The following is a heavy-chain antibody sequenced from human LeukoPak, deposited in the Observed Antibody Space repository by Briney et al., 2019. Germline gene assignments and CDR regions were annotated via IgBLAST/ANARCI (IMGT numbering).Heavy chain of an antibody. D-gene: IGHD3-10*01. CDR3: ASSGSYYKSGYNWFDP. CDR2: INPSGGST. V-gene: IGHV1-46*01. CDR1: GYTFTSYY. Sequence: RASVKVPCKASGYTFTSYYMHWVRQAPGQGLEWMGIINPSGGSTSYAQKFQGRVTMTRDTSTSTVYMELSSLRSEDTAVYYCASSGSYYKSGYNWFDPWGQGTLVTVSS. J-gene: IGHJ5*02.